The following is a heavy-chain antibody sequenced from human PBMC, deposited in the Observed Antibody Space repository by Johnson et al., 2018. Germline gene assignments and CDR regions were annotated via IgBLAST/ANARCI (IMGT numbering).Heavy chain of an antibody. D-gene: IGHD2-21*02. CDR3: VRGLGTASDY. V-gene: IGHV3-21*01. J-gene: IGHJ4*02. Sequence: EVQLVESGGGLVKXGGSLRLXCAASAFSFSIHTMSWVRQAPGKWLEWVSSITSNSNYIYYADSVKGRFTVSRDDAKSSLFLQMNSRRVEDTAVFFCVRGLGTASDYWGRGTLVTVSS. CDR1: AFSFSIHT. CDR2: ITSNSNYI.